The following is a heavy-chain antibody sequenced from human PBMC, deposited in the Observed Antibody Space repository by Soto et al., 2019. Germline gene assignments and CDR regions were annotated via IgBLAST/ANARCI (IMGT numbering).Heavy chain of an antibody. CDR1: GYTFTSYG. Sequence: ASVKVSCKACGYTFTSYGISWVGQAGGQGREWMGWISAYNGNTNYAQKLQGRVTMTTDTSTSTAYMELRSLRSDDTAVCYCARDIGYRSSATWWFDPGGQGTRVTVS. CDR3: ARDIGYRSSATWWFDP. J-gene: IGHJ5*02. V-gene: IGHV1-18*04. D-gene: IGHD6-6*01. CDR2: ISAYNGNT.